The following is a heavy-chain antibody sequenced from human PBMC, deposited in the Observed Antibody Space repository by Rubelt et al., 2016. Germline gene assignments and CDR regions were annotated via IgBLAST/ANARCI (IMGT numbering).Heavy chain of an antibody. V-gene: IGHV4-34*01. CDR2: INHSGST. J-gene: IGHJ5*02. Sequence: GLLKPSETLSLTCAVYGGSFSGYYWSWIRQPPGKGLEWIGEINHSGSTNYNPSLKSRVTISVDTSKNQFSLKLSSVTAADTAVYYCARANPNCSRTSCYPPGWVDPWGQGTLVTVSS. D-gene: IGHD2-2*01. CDR1: GGSFSGYY. CDR3: ARANPNCSRTSCYPPGWVDP.